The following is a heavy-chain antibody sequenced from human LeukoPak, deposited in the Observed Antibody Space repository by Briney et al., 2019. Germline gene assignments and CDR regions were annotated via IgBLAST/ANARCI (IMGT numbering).Heavy chain of an antibody. CDR2: IYYSGST. J-gene: IGHJ4*02. CDR3: ARGEADGGYIISPIYYFDY. V-gene: IGHV4-39*07. CDR1: GGSISSSSYY. Sequence: KTSETLSLTCTVSGGSISSSSYYWGWIRQPPGKGLEWIGSIYYSGSTYYNPSLKSRVTISVDTSKNQSSLKLSSVTAADTAVYYCARGEADGGYIISPIYYFDYWGQGTLVTVSS. D-gene: IGHD3-22*01.